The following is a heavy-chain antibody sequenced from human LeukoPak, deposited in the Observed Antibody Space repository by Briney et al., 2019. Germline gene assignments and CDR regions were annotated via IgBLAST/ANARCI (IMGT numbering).Heavy chain of an antibody. V-gene: IGHV3-30*02. D-gene: IGHD1-26*01. CDR1: GFTFSSYG. J-gene: IGHJ4*02. Sequence: GGSLRLSCAASGFTFSSYGMHWVRQALGKGLEWVAFIRYDGSNKYYADSVKGRFTISRDNSKNTLYLQMNSLRAEDTAVYYCAKDLNLVGATSVGYWGQGTLVTVSS. CDR2: IRYDGSNK. CDR3: AKDLNLVGATSVGY.